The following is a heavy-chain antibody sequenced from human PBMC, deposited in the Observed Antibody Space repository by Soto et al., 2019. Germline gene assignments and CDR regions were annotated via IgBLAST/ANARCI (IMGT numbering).Heavy chain of an antibody. D-gene: IGHD4-17*01. J-gene: IGHJ4*02. Sequence: QVQLVQSGAEVKKPGSSVKVSCKASGGTFSSYAISWVRQAPGQGLEWMGGLIPIFGTANYAQTVRGRVTITADEPTSTADTELSSLRSEDTAVYYGAKGHYGGNPDYWGQGTLVAVSS. CDR2: LIPIFGTA. V-gene: IGHV1-69*12. CDR3: AKGHYGGNPDY. CDR1: GGTFSSYA.